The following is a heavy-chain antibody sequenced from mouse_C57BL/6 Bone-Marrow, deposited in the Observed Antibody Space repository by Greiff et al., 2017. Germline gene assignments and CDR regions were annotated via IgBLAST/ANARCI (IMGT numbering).Heavy chain of an antibody. Sequence: QVQLQQSGAELARPGASVKLSYKASGYTFTSYGISWVKQRTGQGLEWIGEIYPRSGNTYYNEKFKGKATLTADKSSSTAYMELRILTSEDSAVYFCARPLLYGSSYSYYFDYWGQGTTLTVSS. CDR2: IYPRSGNT. J-gene: IGHJ2*01. D-gene: IGHD1-1*01. CDR3: ARPLLYGSSYSYYFDY. V-gene: IGHV1-81*01. CDR1: GYTFTSYG.